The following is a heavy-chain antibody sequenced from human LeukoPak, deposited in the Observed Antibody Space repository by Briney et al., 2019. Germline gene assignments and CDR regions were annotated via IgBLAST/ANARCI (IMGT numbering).Heavy chain of an antibody. Sequence: GGSLRLSCAASGFTFTNYAMTWVRQAPGKGLEWISFISGSGGTTYFADSVKGRYTVSRDNSKSTLFFQMTNLRAEDTATYYCARTDCSGGDCRLDFWGQGTLVTVSS. CDR1: GFTFTNYA. CDR3: ARTDCSGGDCRLDF. D-gene: IGHD2-21*02. CDR2: ISGSGGTT. J-gene: IGHJ4*02. V-gene: IGHV3-23*01.